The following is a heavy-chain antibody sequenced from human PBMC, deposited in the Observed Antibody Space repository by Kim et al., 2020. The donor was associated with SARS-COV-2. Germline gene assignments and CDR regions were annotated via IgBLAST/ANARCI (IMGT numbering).Heavy chain of an antibody. D-gene: IGHD3-22*01. Sequence: GGSLRLSCAASGFTFSSYSMNWVRQAPGKGLEWVSSISSSSSYIYYADSVKGRFTISRDNAKNSLYLQMNSLRAEDTAVYYCARDKDYYDSSGYFPIFAFDIWGQGTMVTVSS. CDR1: GFTFSSYS. V-gene: IGHV3-21*01. CDR3: ARDKDYYDSSGYFPIFAFDI. J-gene: IGHJ3*02. CDR2: ISSSSSYI.